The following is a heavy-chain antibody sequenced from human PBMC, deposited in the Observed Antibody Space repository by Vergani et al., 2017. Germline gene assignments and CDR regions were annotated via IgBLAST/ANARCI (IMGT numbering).Heavy chain of an antibody. CDR1: GGSISSHY. J-gene: IGHJ1*01. V-gene: IGHV4-59*11. D-gene: IGHD4-17*01. CDR2: IYYSGST. Sequence: QVQLQESGPGLVKPSETLSLTCTVSGGSISSHYWSWIRQPPGKGLEWIGYIYYSGSTNYNPSLKSRVTISVDTSKNQFSLKLSSVTAADTAVYYCARESRIGDYPDGFQHWGQGTLVTVSS. CDR3: ARESRIGDYPDGFQH.